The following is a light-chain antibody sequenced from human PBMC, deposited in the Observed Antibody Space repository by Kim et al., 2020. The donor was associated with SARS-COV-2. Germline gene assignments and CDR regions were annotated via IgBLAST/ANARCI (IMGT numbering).Light chain of an antibody. CDR1: QSVRGSY. Sequence: SPGERANLPCRASQSVRGSYLAWYRQKPGQAPRHLIYGASSRATGIPDRLSGSGSGTDFTLTISRLEPEDFAVYYCQQYGSSPLTFGPGTKVDIK. CDR3: QQYGSSPLT. CDR2: GAS. V-gene: IGKV3-20*01. J-gene: IGKJ3*01.